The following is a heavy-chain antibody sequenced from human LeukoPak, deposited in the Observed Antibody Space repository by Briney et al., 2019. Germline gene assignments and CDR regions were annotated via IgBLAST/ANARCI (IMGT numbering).Heavy chain of an antibody. CDR3: AREGGLNWLVFDY. Sequence: SQTLSLTCTVSGGSISSGGYYWSRIRQAPGKGLEWIGYIYYKGNTNYNPSLKSRVTMSVDTSKNQFSLKLTSVTAADTAVYYCAREGGLNWLVFDYWGQGTLATVSS. D-gene: IGHD1-1*01. CDR1: GGSISSGGYY. V-gene: IGHV4-61*08. J-gene: IGHJ4*02. CDR2: IYYKGNT.